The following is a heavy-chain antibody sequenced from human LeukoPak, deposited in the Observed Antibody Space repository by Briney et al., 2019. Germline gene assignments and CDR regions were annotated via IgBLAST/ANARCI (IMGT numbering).Heavy chain of an antibody. CDR2: IIPIFGTA. Sequence: GASVKVSCKASGYTFTMYAINWVRQAPGQGLEWMGGIIPIFGTANYAQKFQGRVTITADESTSTAYMELSSLRSEDTAVYYCASGDYGGLTPRYWGQGTLVTVSS. CDR1: GYTFTMYA. D-gene: IGHD4-23*01. J-gene: IGHJ4*02. V-gene: IGHV1-69*13. CDR3: ASGDYGGLTPRY.